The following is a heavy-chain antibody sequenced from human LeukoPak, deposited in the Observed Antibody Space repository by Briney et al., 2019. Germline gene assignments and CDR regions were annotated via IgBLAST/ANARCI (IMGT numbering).Heavy chain of an antibody. V-gene: IGHV1-46*01. Sequence: ASVKVSCKASGYTFTSYYMHWVRQAPGQGLEWMGIINPSGGSTSYAQKFQGRVTMTRDTSTSTVYMELSSLRSEDTAVYYCARSDYDILTGYSYFDYWGQGTLVTVSS. CDR2: INPSGGST. D-gene: IGHD3-9*01. CDR3: ARSDYDILTGYSYFDY. CDR1: GYTFTSYY. J-gene: IGHJ4*02.